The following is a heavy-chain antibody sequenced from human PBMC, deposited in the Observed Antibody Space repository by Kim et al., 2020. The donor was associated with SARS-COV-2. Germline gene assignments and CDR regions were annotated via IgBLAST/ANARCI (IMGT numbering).Heavy chain of an antibody. CDR2: IYYSGST. D-gene: IGHD4-17*01. Sequence: SETLSLTCTVSGGSISSGGYYWSWIRQHPGKGLEWIGYIYYSGSTYYNPSLKSRVTISVDTSKNQFSLKLSSVTAADTAVYYCARGEYGDYVDYWGQGTLVTVSS. CDR3: ARGEYGDYVDY. CDR1: GGSISSGGYY. V-gene: IGHV4-31*03. J-gene: IGHJ4*02.